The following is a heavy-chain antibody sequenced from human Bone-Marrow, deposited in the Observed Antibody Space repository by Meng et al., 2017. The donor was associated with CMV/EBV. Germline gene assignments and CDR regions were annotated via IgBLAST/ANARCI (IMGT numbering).Heavy chain of an antibody. CDR3: ARDSGCGGDCTTGVYGMDV. CDR2: IYYSGST. J-gene: IGHJ6*02. CDR1: GDSVSSTSHY. D-gene: IGHD2-21*01. Sequence: SETLSLTCTVSGDSVSSTSHYWTWIRQPPGKGLEWIGYIYYSGSTNYDPSLKSRVTISADMSRNQFSLKLSSVTAADTAVYYCARDSGCGGDCTTGVYGMDVWGQGTTVTVSS. V-gene: IGHV4-61*01.